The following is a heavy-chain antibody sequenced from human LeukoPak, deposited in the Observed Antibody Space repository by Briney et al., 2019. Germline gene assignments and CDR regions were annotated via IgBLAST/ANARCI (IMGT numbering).Heavy chain of an antibody. V-gene: IGHV3-23*01. D-gene: IGHD1-26*01. CDR3: AKDAIPMNSVWDYFDS. Sequence: PGGCLRLSCTASGLTFRNFAMTWVRQAPGKGLEWGSSIGGLGDDTYYADSVKGRFTISRDNSKSTLFLQMNSLRVEDTAVYHCAKDAIPMNSVWDYFDSWGQGSLVTVSS. J-gene: IGHJ4*02. CDR1: GLTFRNFA. CDR2: IGGLGDDT.